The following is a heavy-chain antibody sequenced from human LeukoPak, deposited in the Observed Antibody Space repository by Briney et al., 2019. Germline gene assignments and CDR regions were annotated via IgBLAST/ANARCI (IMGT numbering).Heavy chain of an antibody. CDR2: IYPGDSDT. Sequence: GESLKISCEGSGYSFTTYWIAWVRQMPGKGLEWMGFIYPGDSDTRYSPSFQGQVTISADKSISTAYLQWSSLKASDTAMYYCARSAAARRGLYFDYWGQGTLVTISS. V-gene: IGHV5-51*01. CDR1: GYSFTTYW. D-gene: IGHD6-6*01. J-gene: IGHJ4*02. CDR3: ARSAAARRGLYFDY.